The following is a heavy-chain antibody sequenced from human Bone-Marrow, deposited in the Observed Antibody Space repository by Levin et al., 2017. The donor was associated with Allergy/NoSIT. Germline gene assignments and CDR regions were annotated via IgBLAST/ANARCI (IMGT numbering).Heavy chain of an antibody. J-gene: IGHJ4*02. V-gene: IGHV3-23*01. CDR2: ISGSGGTT. CDR1: GFTFITYA. CDR3: AKDGQGYSSGWFDY. Sequence: GESLKISCVASGFTFITYAMSWVRQAPGKGLEWVSAISGSGGTTYYADSVKGRFTISRDDSKNTLYLQMNSLRAEDTAVYYCAKDGQGYSSGWFDYWGQGTLVTVSS. D-gene: IGHD6-19*01.